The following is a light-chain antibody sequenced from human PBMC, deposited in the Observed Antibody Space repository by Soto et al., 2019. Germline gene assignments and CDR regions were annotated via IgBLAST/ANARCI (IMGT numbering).Light chain of an antibody. J-gene: IGKJ2*01. V-gene: IGKV3-11*01. CDR3: QVRTEWPPFMYS. CDR1: QSVDTF. CDR2: DTS. Sequence: DIVLTQSPATLSLSPGERATLSCRASQSVDTFLAWYQQKPGRTPRLLIYDTSNRATGIPPRFSGSGSGTDFTLTISRLEPEDFAVYYCQVRTEWPPFMYSFGQGTKLEVK.